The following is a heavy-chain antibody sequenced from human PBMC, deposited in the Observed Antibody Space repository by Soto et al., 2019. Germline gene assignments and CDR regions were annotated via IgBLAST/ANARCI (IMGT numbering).Heavy chain of an antibody. CDR1: GGSFSGYY. CDR3: ARVRASRGRIYLDF. D-gene: IGHD5-12*01. CDR2: INTSGGT. Sequence: QVQLQQWGAGLLKPSETLSLTCGVYGGSFSGYYWNWIRQPPGKGLEWIGEINTSGGTNYNPSLKSRVTISADTSKHQFSLKLSSVTAADTAVYYCARVRASRGRIYLDFWGQGTLVTVSS. J-gene: IGHJ4*02. V-gene: IGHV4-34*01.